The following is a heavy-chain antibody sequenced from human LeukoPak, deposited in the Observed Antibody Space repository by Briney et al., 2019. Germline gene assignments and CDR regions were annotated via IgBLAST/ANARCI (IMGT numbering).Heavy chain of an antibody. V-gene: IGHV4-38-2*02. D-gene: IGHD1-14*01. J-gene: IGHJ2*01. CDR3: ARGPESSVDL. CDR2: VYHSGST. Sequence: SETLSLTCTVSGYSISSAYYWGWIRQPPGKGLEWIGSVYHSGSTYYNPSLKSRVTISVDTSKNQFSLRLSSVTAADTAVYYCARGPESSVDLWGRGTLVTVSS. CDR1: GYSISSAYY.